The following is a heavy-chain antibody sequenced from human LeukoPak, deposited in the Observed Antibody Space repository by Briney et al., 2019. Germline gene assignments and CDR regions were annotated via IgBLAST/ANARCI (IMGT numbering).Heavy chain of an antibody. CDR2: ISAYNGNT. Sequence: ASVKVSCKASGYTFTSYGISWVRQAPGQGLEWMGWISAYNGNTNYEQKLQGRVTMTTDTSTSTAYMELRSLRSDDTAVYYCARGSNFDWLFPFDYWGQGTLVTVSS. CDR3: ARGSNFDWLFPFDY. V-gene: IGHV1-18*04. CDR1: GYTFTSYG. J-gene: IGHJ4*02. D-gene: IGHD3-9*01.